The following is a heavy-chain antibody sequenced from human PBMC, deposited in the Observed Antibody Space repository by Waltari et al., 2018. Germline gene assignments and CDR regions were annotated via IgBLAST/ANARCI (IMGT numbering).Heavy chain of an antibody. Sequence: EVQLVESGGGLVKPGGSLRLSCAASGFTFSDYTMSWVRPTPGKGLEWVSSISSSSSFIYYADSVKGRFTISRDNAKNSLFLQMNSLKAEDTSVYYCVRSDYGDYVGGYYWGQGTVVTVSS. CDR2: ISSSSSFI. D-gene: IGHD4-17*01. J-gene: IGHJ4*02. V-gene: IGHV3-21*01. CDR1: GFTFSDYT. CDR3: VRSDYGDYVGGYY.